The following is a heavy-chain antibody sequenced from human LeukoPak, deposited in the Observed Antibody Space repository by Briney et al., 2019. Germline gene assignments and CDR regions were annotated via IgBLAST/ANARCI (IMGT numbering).Heavy chain of an antibody. V-gene: IGHV3-23*01. D-gene: IGHD4-17*01. CDR2: ISGSGGST. CDR3: AKDLQRALDDYGDYVGYYGMDV. Sequence: PGGSLRLSCAASGFTFSSYAMSWVRQAPGRGLEWVSAISGSGGSTYYADSVKGRFTISRDNSKNTLYLQMNSLRAEDTAVYYCAKDLQRALDDYGDYVGYYGMDVWGQGTTVTVSS. J-gene: IGHJ6*02. CDR1: GFTFSSYA.